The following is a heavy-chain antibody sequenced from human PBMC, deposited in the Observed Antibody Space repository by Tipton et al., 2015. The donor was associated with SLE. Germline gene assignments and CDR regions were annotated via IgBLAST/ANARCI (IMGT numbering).Heavy chain of an antibody. CDR2: INHSGST. CDR3: ARGVLRPLDY. CDR1: GGSFSGYS. J-gene: IGHJ4*02. V-gene: IGHV4-34*01. D-gene: IGHD1-1*01. Sequence: LRLSCAVYGGSFSGYSWSWIRQPPGKGLEWIGEINHSGSTNYNPSLKSRVTISVDTSKNQFSLKLSSVTAADTAVYYCARGVLRPLDYWGQGTLVTVSS.